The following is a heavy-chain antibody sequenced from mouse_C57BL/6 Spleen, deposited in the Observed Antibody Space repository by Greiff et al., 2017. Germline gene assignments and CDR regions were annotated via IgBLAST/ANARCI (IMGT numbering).Heavy chain of an antibody. D-gene: IGHD1-1*01. CDR2: ISYDGSN. J-gene: IGHJ3*01. CDR1: GYSITSGYY. V-gene: IGHV3-6*01. CDR3: ARDRDYYGSRSWFAY. Sequence: ESGPGLVKPSQSLSLTCSVTGYSITSGYYWNWIRQFPGNKLEWMGYISYDGSNNYNPSLKNRISITRDTSKNQFFLKLNSVTTEDTATYYCARDRDYYGSRSWFAYWGQGTLVTVSA.